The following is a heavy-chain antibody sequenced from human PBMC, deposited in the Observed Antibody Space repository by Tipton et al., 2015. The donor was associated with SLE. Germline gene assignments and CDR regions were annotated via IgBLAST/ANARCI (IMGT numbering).Heavy chain of an antibody. J-gene: IGHJ5*02. CDR2: IYHSGST. CDR3: ARAPSGLVWFDP. D-gene: IGHD5-12*01. CDR1: GGSISSSNW. Sequence: GSLRLSCAVSGGSISSSNWWSWVRQPPGKGLEWIGEIYHSGSTNYDPSLKSRVTISVDTSKNQFSLKLSSVTAADTAVYYCARAPSGLVWFDPWGQGTLVTVSS. V-gene: IGHV4-4*02.